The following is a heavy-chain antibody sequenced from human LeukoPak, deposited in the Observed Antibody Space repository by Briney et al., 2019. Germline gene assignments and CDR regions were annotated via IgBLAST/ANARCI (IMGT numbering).Heavy chain of an antibody. D-gene: IGHD6-13*01. J-gene: IGHJ6*02. CDR3: AREYSSSWELYYYYGMDV. V-gene: IGHV3-30*19. CDR2: ISYDGSNK. Sequence: GGSLRLSCAASGFTFSSYGMHWVRQAPGKGLEWVAVISYDGSNKYYADSVKGRFTISRDNSKNTLYLQMNSLRAEDTAVYYCAREYSSSWELYYYYGMDVWGQGTTVTVSS. CDR1: GFTFSSYG.